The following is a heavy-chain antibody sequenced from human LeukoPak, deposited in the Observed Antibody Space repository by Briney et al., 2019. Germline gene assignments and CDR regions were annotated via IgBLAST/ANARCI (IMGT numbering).Heavy chain of an antibody. CDR2: IYYSGST. CDR1: GGSISSGSYY. J-gene: IGHJ4*02. CDR3: ARGGRNYDSSGGTFDY. V-gene: IGHV4-61*01. Sequence: PSETLSLTCTVSGGSISSGSYYWSWLRQPPGKGLERIGYIYYSGSTNYNPSLKSRVTISVDTSKNQFSLKLSSVTAADTAVYYCARGGRNYDSSGGTFDYWGQGTLVTVSS. D-gene: IGHD3-22*01.